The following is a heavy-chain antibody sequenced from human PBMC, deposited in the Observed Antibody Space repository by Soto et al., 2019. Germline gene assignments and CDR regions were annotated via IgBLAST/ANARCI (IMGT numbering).Heavy chain of an antibody. CDR2: IYYSGST. J-gene: IGHJ1*01. CDR3: ARHLGSSYFQH. V-gene: IGHV4-39*01. D-gene: IGHD6-6*01. CDR1: GGSISSSSYY. Sequence: SETLSLTCTVSGGSISSSSYYWGWIRQPPGKGLEWIGSIYYSGSTYYNPSLKSRVTISVDTSKNQFSLKLSSVTAADTAVYYCARHLGSSYFQHWGQGTLVTVSS.